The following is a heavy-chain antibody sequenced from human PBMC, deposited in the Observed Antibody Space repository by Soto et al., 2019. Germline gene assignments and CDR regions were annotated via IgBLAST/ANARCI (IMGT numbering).Heavy chain of an antibody. Sequence: GSLRLSCAAPGFTYTRYSMNWVRQAPGKGLEWISTISSTTNYIYYGDSMKGRFTISRDNAKNSLYLEMNSLRAEDTAVYYCARESEDLTSNFDYWGQGTLVTVS. V-gene: IGHV3-21*06. CDR3: ARESEDLTSNFDY. CDR2: ISSTTNYI. CDR1: GFTYTRYS. J-gene: IGHJ4*02.